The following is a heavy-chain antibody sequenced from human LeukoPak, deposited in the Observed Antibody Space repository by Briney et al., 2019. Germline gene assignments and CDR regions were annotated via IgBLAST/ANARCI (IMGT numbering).Heavy chain of an antibody. D-gene: IGHD3-3*01. CDR2: IIPFLGIA. Sequence: SVKVSCKASGGTFSSYTISWVRQAPGQGLEWMGRIIPFLGIANYAQKFQGRVTITADKSTSTAYMELSSLRSEDTAVYYCATTVITIFGVPPSYYMDVWGKGTTVTVSS. V-gene: IGHV1-69*02. CDR3: ATTVITIFGVPPSYYMDV. CDR1: GGTFSSYT. J-gene: IGHJ6*03.